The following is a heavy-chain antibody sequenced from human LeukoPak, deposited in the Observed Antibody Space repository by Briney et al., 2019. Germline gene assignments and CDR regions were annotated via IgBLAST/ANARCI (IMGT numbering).Heavy chain of an antibody. CDR2: ISGPGPST. V-gene: IGHV3-23*01. Sequence: PGGSLRLSCAASGFSFRRYAMNWVHQAPARGLERIAVISGPGPSTVYADSVKGRFTISRDNSKNTLFLQLDSLRVEDTTIYYCAKEEMPHGFDLWGQGTMVTVSS. CDR3: AKEEMPHGFDL. J-gene: IGHJ3*01. CDR1: GFSFRRYA. D-gene: IGHD5-24*01.